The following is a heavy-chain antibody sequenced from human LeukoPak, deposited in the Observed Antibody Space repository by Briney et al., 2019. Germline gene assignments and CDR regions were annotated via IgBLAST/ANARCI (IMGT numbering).Heavy chain of an antibody. Sequence: PSETLSLTCTVSGGSISSSSYYWGWIRQPPGKGLEWIGSIYYSGSTYYNPSLKSRVTISVDTSKNQFSLKLSSVTAADTAVYYCARTYYYGSGMGGSAPFDYWGQGTLVTVSS. D-gene: IGHD3-10*01. CDR3: ARTYYYGSGMGGSAPFDY. CDR2: IYYSGST. CDR1: GGSISSSSYY. J-gene: IGHJ4*02. V-gene: IGHV4-39*01.